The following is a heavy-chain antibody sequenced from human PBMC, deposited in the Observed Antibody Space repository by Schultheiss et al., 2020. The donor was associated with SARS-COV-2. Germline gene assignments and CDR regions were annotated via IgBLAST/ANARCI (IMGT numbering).Heavy chain of an antibody. J-gene: IGHJ4*02. CDR2: ISGYNGNT. CDR1: GYTFTSYY. Sequence: GESLKISCKASGYTFTSYYMHWVRQAPGQGLEWVGWISGYNGNTHYAQKLQARLTLTTDTSTSTAYMELGSLTSDDTAVYYCARHGSGSLPWGQGTLVTVSS. CDR3: ARHGSGSLP. D-gene: IGHD3-10*01. V-gene: IGHV1-18*04.